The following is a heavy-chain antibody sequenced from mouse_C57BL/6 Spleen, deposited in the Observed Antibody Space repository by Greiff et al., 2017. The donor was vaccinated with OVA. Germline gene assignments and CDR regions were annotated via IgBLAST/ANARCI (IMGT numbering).Heavy chain of an antibody. D-gene: IGHD1-1*01. Sequence: QVQLLQPGAELVKPGASVKLSCKASGYTFTSYWMHWVKQRPGQGLEWIGMIHPNSGSTNYNEKFKSKATLTVDKSSSTAYMQLSSLTSEDSAVYYCASPYGSSLFAYWGQGTLVTVSA. V-gene: IGHV1-64*01. CDR2: IHPNSGST. CDR1: GYTFTSYW. J-gene: IGHJ3*01. CDR3: ASPYGSSLFAY.